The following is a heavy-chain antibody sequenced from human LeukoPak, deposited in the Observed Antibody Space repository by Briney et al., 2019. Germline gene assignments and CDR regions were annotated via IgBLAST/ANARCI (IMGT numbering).Heavy chain of an antibody. D-gene: IGHD3-3*01. Sequence: ASGKVSCKASGGTFSSYAISWVRQAPGQGLEWMGGIIPIFGTANYAQKFQGRVTITADESTSTAYMELSSLRSEDTVVYYCARDQYDTWSRRGNFDSWGQGTLVIVSS. J-gene: IGHJ4*02. CDR3: ARDQYDTWSRRGNFDS. CDR1: GGTFSSYA. V-gene: IGHV1-69*13. CDR2: IIPIFGTA.